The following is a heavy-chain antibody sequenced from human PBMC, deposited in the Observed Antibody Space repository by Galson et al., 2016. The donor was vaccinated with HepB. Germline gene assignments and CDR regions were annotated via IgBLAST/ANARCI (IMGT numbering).Heavy chain of an antibody. CDR2: ISYDVSLT. J-gene: IGHJ4*02. Sequence: SLRLSCAASGFTFSSYGMHWARQAPGKGLEWVASISYDVSLTYYAHSVKGRFTICRDNSKSTVYLQMNSLRAEDTAVYYCARDREYNFWSGYYPLKFFDYWGQGTLVTVSS. CDR3: ARDREYNFWSGYYPLKFFDY. D-gene: IGHD3-3*01. CDR1: GFTFSSYG. V-gene: IGHV3-30*03.